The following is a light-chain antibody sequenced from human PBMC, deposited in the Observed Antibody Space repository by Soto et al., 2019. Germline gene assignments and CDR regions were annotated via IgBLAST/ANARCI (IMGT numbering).Light chain of an antibody. CDR2: GAS. CDR3: QKYNTAPIFT. V-gene: IGKV1-27*01. J-gene: IGKJ3*01. Sequence: DIQMTQSPSSLSASVGDRVTITCRASQGISDYLAWYQQKPGKIPKLLIYGASTLQSGVPSRFSGSGSGTDFTLTISSLLPEDVATYYCQKYNTAPIFTFGPGTKVDIK. CDR1: QGISDY.